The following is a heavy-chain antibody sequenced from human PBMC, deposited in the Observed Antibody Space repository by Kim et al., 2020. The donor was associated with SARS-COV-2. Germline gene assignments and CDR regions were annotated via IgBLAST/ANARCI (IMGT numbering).Heavy chain of an antibody. CDR2: IKKDGTEP. J-gene: IGHJ4*02. V-gene: IGHV3-7*01. CDR1: GFTKTNYW. D-gene: IGHD3-10*01. CDR3: ASLDTYHHGSGSHSSAPNPWGL. Sequence: GGSMRLSCAVSGFTKTNYWMSWVRQAPGKGLEWVAMIKKDGTEPYSVDSVKGRFTISRDNAKDSLYLQMNSLRAEDTAMYYCASLDTYHHGSGSHSSAPNPWGLWGQGTQVTVSS.